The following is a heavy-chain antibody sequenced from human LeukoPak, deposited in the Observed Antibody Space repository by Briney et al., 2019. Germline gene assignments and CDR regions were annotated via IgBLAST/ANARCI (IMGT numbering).Heavy chain of an antibody. CDR2: IIPIFGKA. CDR1: GGTFISYA. CDR3: ASGDYSSGWYWNY. Sequence: ASVKVSCKASGGTFISYAISWVGQAPGQGREGMGGIIPIFGKANYAQKFQGRVTITTERTTSTAYMELSSLRSEDTAVYYCASGDYSSGWYWNYWGQGTLVTVSS. V-gene: IGHV1-69*05. J-gene: IGHJ4*02. D-gene: IGHD6-19*01.